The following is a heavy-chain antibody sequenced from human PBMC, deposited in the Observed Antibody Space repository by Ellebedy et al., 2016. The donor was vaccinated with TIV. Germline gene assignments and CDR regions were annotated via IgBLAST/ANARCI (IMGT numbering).Heavy chain of an antibody. Sequence: MPSETLSLTCAVSGGSISSGGYSWSWIRQPPGKGLEWIWYIYHSGSTYYNPSLKSRVTISVNTSKNQFSLKLSSVTAADTAVYYCASLSAGYYYGMDVWGQGTTVTVSS. CDR1: GGSISSGGYS. CDR3: ASLSAGYYYGMDV. D-gene: IGHD6-19*01. CDR2: IYHSGST. V-gene: IGHV4-30-2*01. J-gene: IGHJ6*02.